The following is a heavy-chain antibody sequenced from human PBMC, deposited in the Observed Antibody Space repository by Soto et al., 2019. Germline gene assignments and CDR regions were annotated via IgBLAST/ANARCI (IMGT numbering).Heavy chain of an antibody. CDR3: ARYNWNYWFDP. V-gene: IGHV4-34*01. CDR2: INHSGST. J-gene: IGHJ5*02. D-gene: IGHD1-7*01. CDR1: SGSFSGYY. Sequence: QVQLQQWGAGLLKPSETLSLTCAVYSGSFSGYYWSWIRQPPGKGLEWIGEINHSGSTNYNPSLKSRVTISVDTSKNQFSLKLSSVTAADTAVYYCARYNWNYWFDPWGQGTLVTVSS.